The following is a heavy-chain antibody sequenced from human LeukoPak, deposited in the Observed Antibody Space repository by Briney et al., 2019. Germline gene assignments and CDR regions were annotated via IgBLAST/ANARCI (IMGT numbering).Heavy chain of an antibody. V-gene: IGHV4-4*09. D-gene: IGHD3-22*01. CDR1: GGSITSYS. CDR3: ARRLYSSGYSDTFDI. Sequence: SETLSVTCTVSGGSITSYSWSWIRQTPGKGLEWIGHIHVIGSTNYHPSLESRVTISVDTSKNHFSLRLSSVTAADTAVYYCARRLYSSGYSDTFDIWGQGVKVTVSS. J-gene: IGHJ3*02. CDR2: IHVIGST.